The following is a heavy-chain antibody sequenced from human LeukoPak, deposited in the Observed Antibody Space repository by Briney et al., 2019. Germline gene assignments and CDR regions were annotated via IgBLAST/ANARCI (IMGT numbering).Heavy chain of an antibody. CDR1: GFTFGSYA. V-gene: IGHV3-23*01. D-gene: IGHD1-7*01. J-gene: IGHJ4*02. CDR3: AKETSWNYGPGDY. Sequence: GGSLRLSCVGSGFTFGSYAMSWVRQAPGKGLEWVSLISGSGGVTYYADSVKGRFTISGDNSKNTLYLQMNSLRAEDTATYYCAKETSWNYGPGDYWGQGTLVTVSS. CDR2: ISGSGGVT.